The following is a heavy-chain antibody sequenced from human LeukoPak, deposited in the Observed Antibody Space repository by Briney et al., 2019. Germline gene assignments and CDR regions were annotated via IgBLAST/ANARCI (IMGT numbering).Heavy chain of an antibody. J-gene: IGHJ4*02. CDR1: GYSFTRNY. D-gene: IGHD3-10*01. CDR2: FNPSGNST. Sequence: GASVKVSCKASGYSFTRNYIHWVRQGPGQGLEWMGMFNPSGNSTTYAQKFQDRVTMTRDTSTSTVYMELSSLRSEDTAVYYCARDGDTLILFGELFGYFDYWGQGTLVTVSS. CDR3: ARDGDTLILFGELFGYFDY. V-gene: IGHV1-46*01.